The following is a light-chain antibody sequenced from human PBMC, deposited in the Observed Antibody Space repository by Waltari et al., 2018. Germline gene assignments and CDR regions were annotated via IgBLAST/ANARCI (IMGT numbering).Light chain of an antibody. CDR1: SSDVGGYNY. CDR2: DVS. J-gene: IGLJ2*01. CDR3: SSYTSSSTYVV. Sequence: QSALTQPASVSGSPGQSITISCTGTSSDVGGYNYVSWYQQHPGKAPKLMIYDVSKRPSGVSNRFSGPKSGTTASLTISGLQAEDEADYYCSSYTSSSTYVVFGGGTKLTVL. V-gene: IGLV2-14*03.